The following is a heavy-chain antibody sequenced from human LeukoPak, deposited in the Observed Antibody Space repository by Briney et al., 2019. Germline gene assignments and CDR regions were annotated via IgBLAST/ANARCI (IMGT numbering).Heavy chain of an antibody. CDR3: ARVGLSGAFDI. CDR1: GFTFSTYS. Sequence: VGSLRLSCVASGFTFSTYSMHWVRQAPRKGLEYVSAIGYNGDTFYANSVKARFIISRDDSKSTLYLQMGSLGAEDMAIYYCARVGLSGAFDIWGQGTMVSVSS. V-gene: IGHV3-64*01. D-gene: IGHD5-12*01. J-gene: IGHJ3*02. CDR2: IGYNGDT.